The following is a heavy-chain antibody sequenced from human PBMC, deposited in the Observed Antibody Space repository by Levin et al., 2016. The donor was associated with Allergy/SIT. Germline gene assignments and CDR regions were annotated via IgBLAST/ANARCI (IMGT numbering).Heavy chain of an antibody. CDR1: GGTFSSYT. J-gene: IGHJ6*02. Sequence: ASVKVSCKASGGTFSSYTISWVRQAPGQGLEWMGIINPSGGSTSYAQKFQGRVTMTRDTSTSTVYMELSSLRSEDTAVYYCAKGRRGDYVRGYYYYYGMDVWGQGTTVTVSS. CDR3: AKGRRGDYVRGYYYYYGMDV. V-gene: IGHV1-46*01. D-gene: IGHD4-17*01. CDR2: INPSGGST.